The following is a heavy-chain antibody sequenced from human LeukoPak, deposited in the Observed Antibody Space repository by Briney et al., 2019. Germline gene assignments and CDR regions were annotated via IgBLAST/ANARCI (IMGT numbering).Heavy chain of an antibody. CDR1: GGSFSGYY. CDR3: AMAQGTSGDY. CDR2: INHSGST. V-gene: IGHV4-34*01. J-gene: IGHJ4*02. Sequence: SETLSLTCAVYGGSFSGYYWSWIRQPPGKGLEWIGEINHSGSTNYNPSLKSRVTISVDTSKNQFSLRLTSVTTADTAVYYCAMAQGTSGDYWGQGTLVTVSS. D-gene: IGHD3-10*01.